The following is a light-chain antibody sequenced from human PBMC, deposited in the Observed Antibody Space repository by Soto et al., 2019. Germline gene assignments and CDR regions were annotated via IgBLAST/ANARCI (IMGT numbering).Light chain of an antibody. CDR1: SSDVGGYNS. Sequence: QSALTQPASVSGSPGQSITISCTGTSSDVGGYNSVSWYQQHPGKVPKLLIYGVTNRTSGVSNRFSGSKSGNTASLTISGLQAEDEADYYCSSFTSSVTYVFGTGTKVTVL. V-gene: IGLV2-14*03. J-gene: IGLJ1*01. CDR3: SSFTSSVTYV. CDR2: GVT.